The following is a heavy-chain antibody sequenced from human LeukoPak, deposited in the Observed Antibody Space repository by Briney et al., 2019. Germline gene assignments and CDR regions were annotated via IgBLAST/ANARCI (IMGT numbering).Heavy chain of an antibody. Sequence: PGGSLRLSCEASGFTFTAYAMHWVRQAPGKGLEWVSSISASGSDNFYTDSMNGRFTISRDNAKKTFFLQMKNLSPGDTALYYCAKGRDTSGRQNFDFWGQGTLVPVSS. J-gene: IGHJ4*02. V-gene: IGHV3-23*01. CDR2: ISASGSDN. CDR3: AKGRDTSGRQNFDF. D-gene: IGHD6-19*01. CDR1: GFTFTAYA.